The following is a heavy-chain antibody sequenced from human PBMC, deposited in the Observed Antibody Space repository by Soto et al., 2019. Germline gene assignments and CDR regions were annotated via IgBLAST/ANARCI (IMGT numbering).Heavy chain of an antibody. V-gene: IGHV3-73*02. D-gene: IGHD1-26*01. CDR2: IRGKGDNYAT. CDR1: GFIFSDSP. CDR3: AGLQEWEAKVDY. Sequence: EVPLVESGGGLVQPGASLKLSCAASGFIFSDSPIHWVRRASGTGLEWVGRIRGKGDNYATAYSASEKGRFTISEADSRNTAYLQLNNRKSEDTAVYYCAGLQEWEAKVDYWGQGTLVTVSS. J-gene: IGHJ4*02.